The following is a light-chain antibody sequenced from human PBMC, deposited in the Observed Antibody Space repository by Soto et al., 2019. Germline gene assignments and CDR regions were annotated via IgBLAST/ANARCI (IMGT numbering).Light chain of an antibody. Sequence: DIQMTQSPSSVSASVGDRVTISCWASQDIDRWLAWFQHKPGKAPKLLISTASSLQSGVPSRFSGSGSGTDFTLTIASLQFEDFATYYCLQSDTFPYTFGLGTKLEIK. CDR2: TAS. CDR3: LQSDTFPYT. CDR1: QDIDRW. J-gene: IGKJ2*01. V-gene: IGKV1D-12*01.